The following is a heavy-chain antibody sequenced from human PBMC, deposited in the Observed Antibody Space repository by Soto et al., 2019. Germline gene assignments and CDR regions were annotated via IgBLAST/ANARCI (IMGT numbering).Heavy chain of an antibody. CDR1: GYTFTRYN. V-gene: IGHV1-46*01. CDR2: INPSGGTT. D-gene: IGHD5-12*01. CDR3: ASLRVEMATIGYGMDV. J-gene: IGHJ6*02. Sequence: ASVKVSCKASGYTFTRYNVHWVRQAPGQGLEWMAIINPSGGTTYYVQKFEGRVTLTTDTSTSTVYMELNSLRDEDTAVYYCASLRVEMATIGYGMDVWGQGTTVTVSS.